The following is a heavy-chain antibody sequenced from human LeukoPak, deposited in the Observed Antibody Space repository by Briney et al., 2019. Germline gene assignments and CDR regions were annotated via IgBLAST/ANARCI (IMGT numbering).Heavy chain of an antibody. V-gene: IGHV4-39*07. CDR1: GGSISSSSYY. J-gene: IGHJ4*02. Sequence: SETLSLTCTVSGGSISSSSYYWGWIRQPPGKGQAWIGSIYYSGSTYYNPSLKSRVTISVDTSKNQFSLKLSSVTAADTAVYYCARGWSGYSSGWYHDYWGQGTLVTVSS. D-gene: IGHD6-19*01. CDR3: ARGWSGYSSGWYHDY. CDR2: IYYSGST.